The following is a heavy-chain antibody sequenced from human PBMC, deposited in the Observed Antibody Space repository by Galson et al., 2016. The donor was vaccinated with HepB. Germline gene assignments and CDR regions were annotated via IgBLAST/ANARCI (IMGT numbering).Heavy chain of an antibody. CDR3: ARDQPYTGYDFPYYYYAMDV. D-gene: IGHD5-12*01. CDR1: GFTFSNYS. CDR2: ISSDSSYI. V-gene: IGHV3-21*01. J-gene: IGHJ6*02. Sequence: SLRLSCAASGFTFSNYSMTWVRQAPEKGLEWVSSISSDSSYIFYADSLKGRFTISRDNAKNSLYLQMNSLRAEDTAVFYRARDQPYTGYDFPYYYYAMDVWGQGTTVTASS.